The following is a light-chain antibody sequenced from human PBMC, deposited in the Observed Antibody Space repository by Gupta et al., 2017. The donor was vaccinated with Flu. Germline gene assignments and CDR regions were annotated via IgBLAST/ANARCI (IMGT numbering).Light chain of an antibody. J-gene: IGKJ4*01. V-gene: IGKV3-11*01. CDR2: DAS. CDR3: QQRSNWPPLT. Sequence: EIVFTQSPATLSLSPGERATLSCRASQSVSSYLAWYQQKPGQAPRLLIYDASNRATCIPARFSGSGSGTDFTLTISSLEPEDFAVYYCQQRSNWPPLTFGGGTKVEIK. CDR1: QSVSSY.